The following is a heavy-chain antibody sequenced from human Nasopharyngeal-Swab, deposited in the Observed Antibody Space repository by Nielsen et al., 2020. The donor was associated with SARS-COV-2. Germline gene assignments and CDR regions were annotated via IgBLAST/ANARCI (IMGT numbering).Heavy chain of an antibody. Sequence: VRQAPGKGLEWVSSISSSSSYIYYADSVKGRSTISRDNAKNSLYLQMNSLRAEDTAVYYCARDGEPELYYFDYWGQGTLVTVSS. D-gene: IGHD1-14*01. J-gene: IGHJ4*02. V-gene: IGHV3-21*04. CDR3: ARDGEPELYYFDY. CDR2: ISSSSSYI.